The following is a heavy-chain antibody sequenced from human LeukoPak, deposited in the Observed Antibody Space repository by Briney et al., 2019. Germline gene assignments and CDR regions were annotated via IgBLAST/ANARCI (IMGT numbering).Heavy chain of an antibody. D-gene: IGHD2-21*02. CDR1: GFTFSSYS. CDR3: ARDRVAVTFDY. Sequence: GGSLRLSCAASGFTFSSYSMNWVRQAPGKGLEWVSSISSSSSYTYYADSVKGRFTISRDNAKNSLYLQMNSLRAEDTAVYYCARDRVAVTFDYWGQGTLVTVSS. J-gene: IGHJ4*02. CDR2: ISSSSSYT. V-gene: IGHV3-21*01.